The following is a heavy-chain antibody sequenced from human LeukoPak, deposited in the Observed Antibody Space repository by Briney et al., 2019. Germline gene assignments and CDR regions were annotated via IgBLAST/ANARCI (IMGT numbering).Heavy chain of an antibody. CDR1: GYSFTSYW. D-gene: IGHD1-26*01. CDR2: IYPGDSDT. J-gene: IGHJ5*02. CDR3: ARHKRRELLSWFDP. V-gene: IGHV5-51*01. Sequence: GESLKISCKGAGYSFTSYWIGGVRQMPGKGLEWMGIIYPGDSDTRYSPSFQGQVTISADKSISTAYLQWSSLKASDTAMYYCARHKRRELLSWFDPWGQGTLVTVSS.